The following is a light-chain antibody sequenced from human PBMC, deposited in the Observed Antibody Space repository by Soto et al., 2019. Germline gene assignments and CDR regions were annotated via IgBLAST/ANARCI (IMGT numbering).Light chain of an antibody. Sequence: DIQMTQSPSSVSASVGDRVTITCRASQGISSWLGWYQQKPGKAPNLLIHTASSLQSGVPSRFSGSGSGTDFTLTIISLQPEDFATYYFQQANRFPLTFGGGTKVEIK. J-gene: IGKJ4*01. CDR3: QQANRFPLT. CDR2: TAS. V-gene: IGKV1-12*01. CDR1: QGISSW.